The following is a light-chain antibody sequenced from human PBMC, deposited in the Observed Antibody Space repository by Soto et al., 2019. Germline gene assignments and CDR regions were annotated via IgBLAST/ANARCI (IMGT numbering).Light chain of an antibody. Sequence: EIVLTQSPATLSLSPGERATLSCRASQSISRYFAWYQQKPGQAPRLLIYDASTRATGISARFSGSGSGTDFTLTISSLEPEDFAVYYCQQRSNWLITFGQGTRLEIK. J-gene: IGKJ5*01. CDR1: QSISRY. CDR2: DAS. CDR3: QQRSNWLIT. V-gene: IGKV3-11*01.